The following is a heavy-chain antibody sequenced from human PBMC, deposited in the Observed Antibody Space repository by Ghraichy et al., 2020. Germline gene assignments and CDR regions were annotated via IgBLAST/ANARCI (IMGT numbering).Heavy chain of an antibody. CDR2: ISGSGDAK. CDR3: ARGGISGATFSYYYLYMDV. Sequence: GGSLRLSCAASGFTFRSHEMNWVRQAPGKGLEWVSYISGSGDAKYYPDSVKGRFTTSRDNAKNSMYLQMNNLRAEDTAVYYCARGGISGATFSYYYLYMDVWGGGTTVTVSS. J-gene: IGHJ6*03. D-gene: IGHD1-7*01. CDR1: GFTFRSHE. V-gene: IGHV3-48*03.